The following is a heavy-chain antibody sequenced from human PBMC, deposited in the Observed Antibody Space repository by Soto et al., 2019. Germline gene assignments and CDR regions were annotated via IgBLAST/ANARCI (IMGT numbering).Heavy chain of an antibody. CDR1: GFTFGSYS. CDR2: IRSSSSTI. V-gene: IGHV3-48*01. Sequence: EVQLVESGGGLVQPGGSLRLSCAASGFTFGSYSMNWVRQAPGKGLEWVSYIRSSSSTIYYPDSVKGRFTISRDNDKNSLYLQLNSLTAEDTAVYYSAREGWLVIVHYSYYGMDVWGQGTTVTVSS. CDR3: AREGWLVIVHYSYYGMDV. J-gene: IGHJ6*02. D-gene: IGHD6-19*01.